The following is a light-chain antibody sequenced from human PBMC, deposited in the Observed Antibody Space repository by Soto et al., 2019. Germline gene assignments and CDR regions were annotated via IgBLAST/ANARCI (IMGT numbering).Light chain of an antibody. CDR2: GAS. CDR1: QSISSN. Sequence: ERVMTQSQATLSVSPGERATLSCRASQSISSNLAWYQQKPGQAPRLLIYGASTRATGIPARFSGSGSGTEFTLTISSLQSEDFAVYYCQQYNNWPFTFGPGTKVDIK. J-gene: IGKJ3*01. CDR3: QQYNNWPFT. V-gene: IGKV3-15*01.